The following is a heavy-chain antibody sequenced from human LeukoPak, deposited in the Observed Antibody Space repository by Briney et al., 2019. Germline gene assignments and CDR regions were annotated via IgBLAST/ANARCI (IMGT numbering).Heavy chain of an antibody. V-gene: IGHV3-48*04. CDR3: ARDADGPYNRQPRGIDY. CDR1: GLSFDFYS. Sequence: GGSLRLSCVTSGLSFDFYSINWVRQAPGKGLEWVSYISSTSSTIYYADSVKGRFTISRDNAKNSLYLQMNSLRAEDTAVYYCARDADGPYNRQPRGIDYWGQGTLVTVSS. D-gene: IGHD1-14*01. CDR2: ISSTSSTI. J-gene: IGHJ4*02.